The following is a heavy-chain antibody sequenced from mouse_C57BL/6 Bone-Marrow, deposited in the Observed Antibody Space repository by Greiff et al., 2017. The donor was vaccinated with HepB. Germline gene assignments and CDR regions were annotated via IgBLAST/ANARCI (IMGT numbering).Heavy chain of an antibody. Sequence: QVQLQQSGAELVRPGASVTLSCKASGYTFTDYEMHWVKQTPVHGLEWIGAIDPETGGTAYNQKFKGKAILTAYKSSSTAYMELRSLTSEDSAVYYCTKNYGSSYGWYFDVWGTGTTVTVSS. V-gene: IGHV1-15*01. CDR1: GYTFTDYE. D-gene: IGHD1-1*01. CDR3: TKNYGSSYGWYFDV. J-gene: IGHJ1*03. CDR2: IDPETGGT.